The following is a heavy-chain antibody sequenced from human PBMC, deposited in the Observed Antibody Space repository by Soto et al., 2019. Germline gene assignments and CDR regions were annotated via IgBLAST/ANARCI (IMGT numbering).Heavy chain of an antibody. Sequence: KAGGSLRLSCAASGFTFSNAWMSWVRQAPGKGLEWVGRIKSKTDGGATDYAAPVKGRFTISRDDSKNTLYLQMNSLKTEDTAVYYCTTDGGGSGSYFYYFDYWGQGTLVTVSS. CDR3: TTDGGGSGSYFYYFDY. V-gene: IGHV3-15*01. J-gene: IGHJ4*02. CDR2: IKSKTDGGAT. CDR1: GFTFSNAW. D-gene: IGHD1-26*01.